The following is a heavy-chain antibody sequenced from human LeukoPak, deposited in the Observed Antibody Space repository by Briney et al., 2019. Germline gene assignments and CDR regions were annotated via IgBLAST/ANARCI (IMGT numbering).Heavy chain of an antibody. CDR3: ARDLYCSSTSCTDAFDI. CDR1: GFTFSTYT. Sequence: GGSLRLSCAASGFTFSTYTMNWVRQAPGKGLEWVSSISYSSSYIYYADSVKGRFTISRDNAKNSLYLQMNSLRAEDTAVYYCARDLYCSSTSCTDAFDIWGQGTLVTASS. D-gene: IGHD2-2*01. V-gene: IGHV3-21*01. J-gene: IGHJ3*02. CDR2: ISYSSSYI.